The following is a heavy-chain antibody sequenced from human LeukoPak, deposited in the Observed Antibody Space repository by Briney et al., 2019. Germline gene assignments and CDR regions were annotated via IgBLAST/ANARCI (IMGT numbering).Heavy chain of an antibody. CDR3: ATGYCSSTSCRILGY. J-gene: IGHJ4*02. CDR1: GFSFSSSA. V-gene: IGHV3-21*01. Sequence: GGSLRLSCVASGFSFSSSAMSWVRQAPGRGLQWVSSISGTGSATHYADSVKGRFTISRDNAKNSLYLQMNSLRAEDTAVYYCATGYCSSTSCRILGYWGQGTLVTVSS. D-gene: IGHD2-2*01. CDR2: ISGTGSAT.